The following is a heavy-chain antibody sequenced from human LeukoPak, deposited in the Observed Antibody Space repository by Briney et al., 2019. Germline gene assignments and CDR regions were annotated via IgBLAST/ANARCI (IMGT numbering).Heavy chain of an antibody. CDR1: GYSFTNHW. CDR3: ARHPGGEGYSSLVTIDY. J-gene: IGHJ4*02. V-gene: IGHV5-51*01. CDR2: IYPGDSKS. D-gene: IGHD6-19*01. Sequence: GESLKISCKGSGYSFTNHWIAWVRQMPGKGLEWMGIIYPGDSKSRYSPSFQGQVTFSADKSISTAYLQWSSLKASDTAMYYCARHPGGEGYSSLVTIDYWGQGTLVTVSS.